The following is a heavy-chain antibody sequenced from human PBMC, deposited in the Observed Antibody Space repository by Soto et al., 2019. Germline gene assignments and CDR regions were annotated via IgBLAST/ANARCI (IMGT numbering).Heavy chain of an antibody. CDR2: ILYSGTT. Sequence: QVQLQESGPGLVKPSQTLSLTCTVSGGSISSGDYYWSWIRQPPGKGLEWIGYILYSGTTNYHPSLESRLTISVDTSKYQFSLKLTSVTAADTAVYYCARNGALDYWGRGTRVTVSS. CDR1: GGSISSGDYY. J-gene: IGHJ4*02. CDR3: ARNGALDY. D-gene: IGHD2-8*01. V-gene: IGHV4-30-4*01.